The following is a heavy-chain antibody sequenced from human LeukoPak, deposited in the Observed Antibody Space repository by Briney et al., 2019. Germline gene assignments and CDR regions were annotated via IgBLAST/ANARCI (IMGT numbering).Heavy chain of an antibody. V-gene: IGHV3-23*01. J-gene: IGHJ4*02. D-gene: IGHD5-12*01. Sequence: GGSLRLSCAASGLVFGKYAMAWVRQPPGKGLECVSFISDDSSFTYYLDSVKGRSTIFRDNSKNTLYLHMNSLKAEDTAVYYCAKGRCSGPGCDSFDCWGQGALVTVSS. CDR3: AKGRCSGPGCDSFDC. CDR1: GLVFGKYA. CDR2: ISDDSSFT.